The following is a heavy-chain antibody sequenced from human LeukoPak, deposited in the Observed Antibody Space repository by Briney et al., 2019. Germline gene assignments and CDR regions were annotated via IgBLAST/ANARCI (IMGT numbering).Heavy chain of an antibody. D-gene: IGHD4-17*01. Sequence: ASVKVSCKASGYTFTSYGISWVRQAPGQGLEWMGWISAYNGNTNYAQKLQGRVTMTTDTSTSTAYMELRSLRSDDTAVYYCARARSTVTTGYFQHWGQGTLVTVSS. CDR3: ARARSTVTTGYFQH. CDR2: ISAYNGNT. J-gene: IGHJ1*01. CDR1: GYTFTSYG. V-gene: IGHV1-18*01.